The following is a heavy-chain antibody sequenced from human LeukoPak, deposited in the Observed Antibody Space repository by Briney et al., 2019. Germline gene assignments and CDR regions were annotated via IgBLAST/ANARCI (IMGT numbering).Heavy chain of an antibody. CDR1: GGSISSYY. J-gene: IGHJ5*02. D-gene: IGHD5-18*01. V-gene: IGHV4-59*01. CDR2: IYYSGST. Sequence: PSETLSLTCTVSGGSISSYYWSWIRQPPGKGLEWIGYIYYSGSTNYNPSLKSRVTISVDTSKNQFSLKLSSVTAADTAVYYCARGYSYGLNWFDPWGQGTLVTVSP. CDR3: ARGYSYGLNWFDP.